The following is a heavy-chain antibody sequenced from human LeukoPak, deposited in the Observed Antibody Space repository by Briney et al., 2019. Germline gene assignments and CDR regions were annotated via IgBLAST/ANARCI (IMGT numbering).Heavy chain of an antibody. D-gene: IGHD3-22*01. J-gene: IGHJ4*02. Sequence: ETLSLACTVSGGSISSYYWSWIRQPPGKGLEWIGYIYYSGSTNYNPSLKSRVTISVDTSKNQFSLKLSSVTAADTAVYYCARDLRDSSGYYYEGYFDYWGQGTLVTVSS. CDR1: GGSISSYY. V-gene: IGHV4-59*01. CDR3: ARDLRDSSGYYYEGYFDY. CDR2: IYYSGST.